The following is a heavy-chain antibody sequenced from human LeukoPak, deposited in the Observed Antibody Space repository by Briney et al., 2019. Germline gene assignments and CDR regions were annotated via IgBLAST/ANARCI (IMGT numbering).Heavy chain of an antibody. J-gene: IGHJ4*02. CDR1: GGTFSSYA. Sequence: ASVKVSCKASGGTFSSYAISWVRQAPGQGLEWMGGIIPIFGTANYAQKFQGRVTITADESTSTAYMELSSLRSEDTAVYYCASAHDYSNYVGYWGQGTLVTVSS. CDR2: IIPIFGTA. CDR3: ASAHDYSNYVGY. V-gene: IGHV1-69*13. D-gene: IGHD4-11*01.